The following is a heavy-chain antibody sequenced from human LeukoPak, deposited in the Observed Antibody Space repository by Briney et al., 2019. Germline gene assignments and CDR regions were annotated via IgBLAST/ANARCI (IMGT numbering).Heavy chain of an antibody. Sequence: GGSLRLSCAASGFTFSSYAMSWVRPAPGKGLEWVSGISGSGGTTYYADSVKGRFTISRDNSKNTLYLQMNSLRAEDTAVYYCAKIPLVGATTSLDCWGQGTLVTVSS. J-gene: IGHJ4*02. CDR3: AKIPLVGATTSLDC. CDR2: ISGSGGTT. V-gene: IGHV3-23*01. D-gene: IGHD1-26*01. CDR1: GFTFSSYA.